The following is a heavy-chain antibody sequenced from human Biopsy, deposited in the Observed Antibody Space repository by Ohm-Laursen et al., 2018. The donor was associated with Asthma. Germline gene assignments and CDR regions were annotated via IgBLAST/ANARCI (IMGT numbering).Heavy chain of an antibody. J-gene: IGHJ5*02. CDR1: GGTFSNYV. Sequence: ASVKVSCKVSGGTFSNYVFSWVRQAPGQGLEWMGGIIPMFGTTKYTQKSQARVSITADEATSTVYMELSSLRSEDTAVYYCARVMTTEEGDTWFDPWGQGTLVTVSS. D-gene: IGHD4-11*01. V-gene: IGHV1-69*13. CDR2: IIPMFGTT. CDR3: ARVMTTEEGDTWFDP.